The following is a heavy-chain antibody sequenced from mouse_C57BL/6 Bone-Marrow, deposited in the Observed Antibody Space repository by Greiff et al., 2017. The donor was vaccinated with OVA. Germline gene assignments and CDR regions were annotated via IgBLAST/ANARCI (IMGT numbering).Heavy chain of an antibody. J-gene: IGHJ3*01. D-gene: IGHD2-4*01. CDR3: ARGLRRTWFAY. Sequence: VQLQQSGAELVMPGASVKLSCKASGYTFTSYWMHWVKQRPGQGLEWIGEIDPSDSYTNYNQKFKGKSTLTVDKSSSTAYMQLSSLTSEDSAVYYCARGLRRTWFAYWGQGTLVTVSA. V-gene: IGHV1-69*01. CDR2: IDPSDSYT. CDR1: GYTFTSYW.